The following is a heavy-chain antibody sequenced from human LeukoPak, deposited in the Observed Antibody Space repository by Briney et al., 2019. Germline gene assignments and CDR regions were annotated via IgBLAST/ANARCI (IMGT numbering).Heavy chain of an antibody. Sequence: PSETLSLTCTVSGGSVSSGSFHWSWIRQPPGKGLEWIGYIYYSGSTNYNPSLKSRVTISIDTYKNQFSLKLSSVTAADTAVYYCARENVGYDYWGQGTLVTVSS. CDR2: IYYSGST. J-gene: IGHJ4*02. CDR1: GGSVSSGSFH. V-gene: IGHV4-61*01. CDR3: ARENVGYDY. D-gene: IGHD1-26*01.